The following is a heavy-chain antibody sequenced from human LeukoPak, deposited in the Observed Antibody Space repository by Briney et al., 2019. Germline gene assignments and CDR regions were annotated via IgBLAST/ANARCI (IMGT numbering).Heavy chain of an antibody. D-gene: IGHD5-24*01. Sequence: SQTLSLTCAVSGGSISSGGYSWSWIRQPPGKGLEWIGYIYHSGSTYYNPSLKSRVTISVDRSKNQFSLKLSSVTAADTAVYYCARVGGDGSRTPTWYYFDYRGQGTLVTVSS. CDR1: GGSISSGGYS. CDR2: IYHSGST. J-gene: IGHJ4*02. V-gene: IGHV4-30-2*01. CDR3: ARVGGDGSRTPTWYYFDY.